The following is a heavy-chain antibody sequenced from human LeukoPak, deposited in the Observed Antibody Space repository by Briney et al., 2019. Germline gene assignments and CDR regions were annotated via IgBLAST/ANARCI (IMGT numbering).Heavy chain of an antibody. CDR3: AREMERAYCSGGSCYKTYYFDY. CDR2: INPNSGGT. Sequence: ASVKVSCKASGYTFTGYYMHWVRQAPGQGLEWMGRINPNSGGTNYAQKFQGWVTMTRDTSISTAYMELSRLRSDDTAVYYCAREMERAYCSGGSCYKTYYFDYWGQGTLVTVSS. J-gene: IGHJ4*02. CDR1: GYTFTGYY. V-gene: IGHV1-2*04. D-gene: IGHD2-15*01.